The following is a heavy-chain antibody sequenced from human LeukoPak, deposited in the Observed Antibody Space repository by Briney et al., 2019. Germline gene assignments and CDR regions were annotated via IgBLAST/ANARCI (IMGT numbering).Heavy chain of an antibody. J-gene: IGHJ4*02. Sequence: GGSLRLSCAATGFTVSNNYMSWVRQAPGGGLEWVSVIYSGGSTDYADSVKGRFTISRDNSKNSLYLQMNSLRAEDTAVYYCARSWSSGYWFPATASFDYWGQGTLVSVSP. CDR3: ARSWSSGYWFPATASFDY. CDR2: IYSGGST. D-gene: IGHD3-22*01. V-gene: IGHV3-66*01. CDR1: GFTVSNNY.